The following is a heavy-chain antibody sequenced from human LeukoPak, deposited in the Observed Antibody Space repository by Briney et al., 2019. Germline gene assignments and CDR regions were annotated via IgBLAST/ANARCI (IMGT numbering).Heavy chain of an antibody. Sequence: SETLSLTCAVYGGSFSGYHWSWIRQPPGKGLEWIGEINHSGSTNYNPSLKSRVTISVDTSKNQFSLKLSSVTAADTAVYYCARVRQLVGIYYYYYYMDVWGKGTTVTVSS. CDR1: GGSFSGYH. D-gene: IGHD6-6*01. CDR2: INHSGST. V-gene: IGHV4-34*01. J-gene: IGHJ6*03. CDR3: ARVRQLVGIYYYYYYMDV.